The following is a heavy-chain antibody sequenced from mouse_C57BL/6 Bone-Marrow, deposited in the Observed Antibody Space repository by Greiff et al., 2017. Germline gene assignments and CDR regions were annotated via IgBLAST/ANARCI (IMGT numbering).Heavy chain of an antibody. CDR3: ARESNTYYAMDY. Sequence: EVMLVESGGGLVKPGGSLKLSCAASGFTFSSYAMSWVRQTPEKRLEWVATISDGGSYTYYPDNVKGRFTISRDNAKNNLYLQMSHLKSEDTAMYYCARESNTYYAMDYWGQGTSVTVSS. CDR2: ISDGGSYT. V-gene: IGHV5-4*01. D-gene: IGHD2-5*01. J-gene: IGHJ4*01. CDR1: GFTFSSYA.